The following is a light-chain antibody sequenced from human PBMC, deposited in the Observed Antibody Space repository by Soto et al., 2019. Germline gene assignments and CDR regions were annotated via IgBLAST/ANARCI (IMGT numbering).Light chain of an antibody. CDR2: DVS. V-gene: IGLV2-14*01. Sequence: QSALTQPASVSGSPGQSITISCTGTSSDVGGYNYVSWYQQHPGKAPKLMIYDVSNRPSGVSNRFSGSKSGNTASLTISGLQAEDEADYYCSSYRSSSILYEVFGGGTKVPVL. CDR1: SSDVGGYNY. J-gene: IGLJ2*01. CDR3: SSYRSSSILYEV.